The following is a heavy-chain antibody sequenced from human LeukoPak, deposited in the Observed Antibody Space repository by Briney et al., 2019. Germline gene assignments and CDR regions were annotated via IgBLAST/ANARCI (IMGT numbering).Heavy chain of an antibody. CDR3: ARGLPIPDAFDI. CDR1: GGSISSGDYY. V-gene: IGHV4-30-4*01. J-gene: IGHJ3*02. Sequence: SETLSLTCSVSGGSISSGDYYWSWIRQPPGKGLEWIGYIYYSGSTYYNPSLKSRVTISVDTSKNQFSLKLRSVTAADTAVYYCARGLPIPDAFDIWGQGTMVTVSS. D-gene: IGHD3-16*01. CDR2: IYYSGST.